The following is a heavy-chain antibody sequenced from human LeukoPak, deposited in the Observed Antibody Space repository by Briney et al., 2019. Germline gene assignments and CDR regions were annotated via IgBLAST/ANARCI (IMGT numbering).Heavy chain of an antibody. J-gene: IGHJ6*03. CDR2: IYYSGST. Sequence: PSETLSLTCTVSGGSISSSSYYWGWIRQPPGKGLEWIGSIYYSGSTYYNPSLKSRVTISVDTSKNQFSLQLNSVTPEDTAVYYCASATIFGYYYMDVWGKGTTVTVSS. V-gene: IGHV4-39*01. CDR1: GGSISSSSYY. CDR3: ASATIFGYYYMDV. D-gene: IGHD3-9*01.